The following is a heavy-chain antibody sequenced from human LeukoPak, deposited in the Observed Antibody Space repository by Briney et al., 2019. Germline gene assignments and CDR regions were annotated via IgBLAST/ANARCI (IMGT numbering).Heavy chain of an antibody. V-gene: IGHV4-59*05. CDR1: GGSISSYY. CDR2: IYYSGST. J-gene: IGHJ5*02. Sequence: SETLSLTCIVSGGSISSYYWSWIRQPPGKGLEWIGSIYYSGSTYYNPSLKSRVTISVDTSKNQFSLKLSSVTAADTAVYYCARQDLHMVRGVIKEDWFDPWGQGTLVTVSS. CDR3: ARQDLHMVRGVIKEDWFDP. D-gene: IGHD3-10*01.